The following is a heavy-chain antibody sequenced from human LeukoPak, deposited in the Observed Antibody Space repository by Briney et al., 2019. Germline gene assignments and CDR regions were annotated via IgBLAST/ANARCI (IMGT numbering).Heavy chain of an antibody. CDR2: IYYSGST. V-gene: IGHV4-61*08. D-gene: IGHD5-18*01. J-gene: IGHJ4*02. CDR3: ARAGRGYSYGVFDY. CDR1: GGSISSGDYY. Sequence: SETLSLTCTVTGGSISSGDYYWRWIRQPPGKGLEWIGYIYYSGSTNYNPSLKSRVTISVDTSKNQFSLKLSSVTAADTAVYYCARAGRGYSYGVFDYWGQGTLVTVSS.